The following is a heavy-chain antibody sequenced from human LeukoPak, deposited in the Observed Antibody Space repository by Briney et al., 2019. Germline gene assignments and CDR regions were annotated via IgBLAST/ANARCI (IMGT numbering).Heavy chain of an antibody. D-gene: IGHD4-17*01. Sequence: PGGSLRLSCAASGFTFSSDAMSWVRQAPGKGLEWVSAIGGSGGSTYYADSVKGRFTISRDNSKNTLHLQMNSLRAEDTAVYYCAKEGYGDYHTIDYWGQGTLVTVSS. J-gene: IGHJ4*02. CDR3: AKEGYGDYHTIDY. CDR2: IGGSGGST. V-gene: IGHV3-23*01. CDR1: GFTFSSDA.